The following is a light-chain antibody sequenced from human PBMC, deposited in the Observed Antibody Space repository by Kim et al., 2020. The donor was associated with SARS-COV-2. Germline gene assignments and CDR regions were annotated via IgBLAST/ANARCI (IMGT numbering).Light chain of an antibody. CDR3: QQHKQWPLT. Sequence: VSPGERATLSCRASLSVDTTLVWYQQKPGQAPRLLISGASTRATGIPARFSGSGSGTEFTLTISSLQSEDSAVYYCQQHKQWPLTFGGGTKVDIK. V-gene: IGKV3-15*01. J-gene: IGKJ4*01. CDR1: LSVDTT. CDR2: GAS.